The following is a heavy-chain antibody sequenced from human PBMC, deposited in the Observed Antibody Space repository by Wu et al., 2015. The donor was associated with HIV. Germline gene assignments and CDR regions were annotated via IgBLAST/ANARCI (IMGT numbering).Heavy chain of an antibody. V-gene: IGHV1-69*05. CDR1: GGTFSTYA. CDR2: INPLFGTT. CDR3: ARNADSVATSLYSLGV. D-gene: IGHD5-12*01. J-gene: IGHJ6*02. Sequence: QVQLVQSGAEVKKPGSSVRVSCKASGGTFSTYAINWVRQAPGQGLEWMGGINPLFGTTKHTQKFQDRVTFSTDELKTTAYMELRSLRYEDTGVYYCARNADSVATSLYSLGVWGQGTTVTVSS.